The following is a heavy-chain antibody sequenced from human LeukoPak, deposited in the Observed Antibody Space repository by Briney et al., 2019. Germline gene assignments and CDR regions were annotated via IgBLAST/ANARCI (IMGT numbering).Heavy chain of an antibody. CDR1: GFTFSSYE. CDR3: ARDCSGGSCYPPTYYYYYGMDV. J-gene: IGHJ6*02. D-gene: IGHD2-15*01. CDR2: ISSSGSTI. Sequence: GGSLRLSCAASGFTFSSYEMNWVRQAPGKGLEWVSYISSSGSTIYYADSVKGRFTSSRDNAKNSLYLQMNSLRAEDTAVYYCARDCSGGSCYPPTYYYYYGMDVWGQGTTVTVSS. V-gene: IGHV3-48*03.